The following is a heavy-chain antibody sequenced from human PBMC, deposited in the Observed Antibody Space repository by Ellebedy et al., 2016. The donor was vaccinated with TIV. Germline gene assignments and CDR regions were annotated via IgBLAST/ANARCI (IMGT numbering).Heavy chain of an antibody. Sequence: PGGSLRLSCAASGFTFSSYAMSWVRQAPGKGLESVSAISVSGGRTYYADSVKGRFTISRDNSKNTLYLQMNSLRAEDTAVYYCSKAVAGYFDYWGQGTLVTVSS. CDR3: SKAVAGYFDY. D-gene: IGHD6-19*01. CDR1: GFTFSSYA. CDR2: ISVSGGRT. J-gene: IGHJ4*02. V-gene: IGHV3-23*01.